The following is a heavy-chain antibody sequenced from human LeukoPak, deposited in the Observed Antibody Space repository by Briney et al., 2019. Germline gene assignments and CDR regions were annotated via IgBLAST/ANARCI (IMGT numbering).Heavy chain of an antibody. CDR3: AVKVEMATIQGYYYGMDV. Sequence: GASVKVSCKVSGYTLTELSMHWVRQAPGKGLEWMGGFDPEDGETIYAQKFQGRVTMTEDTSTDTAYMELSSLRSEDTAVYYCAVKVEMATIQGYYYGMDVWGQGTTVTVSS. J-gene: IGHJ6*02. V-gene: IGHV1-24*01. CDR1: GYTLTELS. CDR2: FDPEDGET. D-gene: IGHD5-24*01.